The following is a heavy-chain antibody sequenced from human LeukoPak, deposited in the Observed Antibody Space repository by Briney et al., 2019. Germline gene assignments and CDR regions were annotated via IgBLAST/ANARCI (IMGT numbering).Heavy chain of an antibody. D-gene: IGHD3-3*01. J-gene: IGHJ5*02. CDR3: ARDGHDFWSGYFGGGGNWFDP. CDR2: ISSSGSTI. Sequence: GGSLRLSCAASGFTFSTYSMNWVRQAPGKGLEWVSYISSSGSTIYYADSVKGRFTISRDNAKNSLYLQMNSLRAEDTAVYYCARDGHDFWSGYFGGGGNWFDPWGQGTLVTVSS. CDR1: GFTFSTYS. V-gene: IGHV3-48*04.